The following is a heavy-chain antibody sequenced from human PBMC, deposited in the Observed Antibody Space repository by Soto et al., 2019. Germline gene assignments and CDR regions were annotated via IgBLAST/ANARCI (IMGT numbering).Heavy chain of an antibody. CDR1: GGTFSSYA. Sequence: SVKVSCKASGGTFSSYAISWVRQAPGQGLEWMGGITPIFGTANYAQKFQGRVTITADESTSTAYMELSSLRSEDTAVYYCARPSSGWHTSYYYYGMDVWGQGTTVTVSS. CDR3: ARPSSGWHTSYYYYGMDV. D-gene: IGHD6-19*01. CDR2: ITPIFGTA. V-gene: IGHV1-69*13. J-gene: IGHJ6*01.